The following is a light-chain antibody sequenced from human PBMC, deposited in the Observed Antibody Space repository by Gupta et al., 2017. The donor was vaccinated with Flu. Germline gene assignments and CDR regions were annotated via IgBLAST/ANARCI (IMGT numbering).Light chain of an antibody. Sequence: QLVLTQSPSASASLGASVNLTCTLSSGHSNYAIAWHQQQPEKGPRYLMKVNIDGSHYKGDGIPDRFSASSSGAERYLTISSLQSEDEADYYCQTWGAGIVVFGGGTKLTVL. CDR1: SGHSNYA. V-gene: IGLV4-69*01. CDR3: QTWGAGIVV. J-gene: IGLJ2*01. CDR2: VNIDGSH.